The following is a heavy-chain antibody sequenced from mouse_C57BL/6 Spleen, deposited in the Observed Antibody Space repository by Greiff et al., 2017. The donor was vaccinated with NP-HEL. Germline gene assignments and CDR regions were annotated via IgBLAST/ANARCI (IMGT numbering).Heavy chain of an antibody. Sequence: QVQLQQSGAELVMPGASVKLSCKASGYTFTSYWMHWVKQRPGQGLEWIGEIDPSDSYTNYNHKFKGKSTLTVDKSSSKAYMQLSSVTSEDSAVYYCARRSYDYWGQGTTLTVSS. V-gene: IGHV1-69*01. D-gene: IGHD1-1*01. CDR1: GYTFTSYW. J-gene: IGHJ2*01. CDR3: ARRSYDY. CDR2: IDPSDSYT.